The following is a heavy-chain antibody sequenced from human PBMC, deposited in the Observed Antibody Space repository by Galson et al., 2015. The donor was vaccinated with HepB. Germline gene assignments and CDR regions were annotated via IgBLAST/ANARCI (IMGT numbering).Heavy chain of an antibody. CDR3: ARGRGHGDYYFAY. J-gene: IGHJ4*02. V-gene: IGHV1-2*02. CDR1: GYTFTGFY. D-gene: IGHD1-26*01. Sequence: SVKVSCKASGYTFTGFYIHWVRLAPGQGLEWMGWINPDSGGTMYAQNFQGRVTMTRDTSISTAYMELSRLRSDDTAVYYCARGRGHGDYYFAYGGQGTLVTVSS. CDR2: INPDSGGT.